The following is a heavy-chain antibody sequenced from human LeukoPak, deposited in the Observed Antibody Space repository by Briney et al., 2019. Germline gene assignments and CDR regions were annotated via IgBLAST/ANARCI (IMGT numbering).Heavy chain of an antibody. CDR2: IYYSGST. CDR3: ARVSGYDYY. V-gene: IGHV4-59*01. Sequence: SETLSLTCTVSGGSISSYYWSWIRQPPGKGLEWIGYIYYSGSTNYNPSLKSRVTISVDTSKNQFSLKLSSVTAADTAVHYCARVSGYDYYWGQGTLVTVSS. J-gene: IGHJ4*02. D-gene: IGHD5-12*01. CDR1: GGSISSYY.